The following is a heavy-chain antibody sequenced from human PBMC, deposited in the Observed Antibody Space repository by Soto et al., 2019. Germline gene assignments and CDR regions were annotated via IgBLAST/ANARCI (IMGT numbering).Heavy chain of an antibody. D-gene: IGHD2-2*01. CDR3: AREDSIIIPAVSDF. J-gene: IGHJ4*02. CDR2: VSKSDYT. CDR1: GFPFNNYG. V-gene: IGHV3-21*01. Sequence: GGSLRLSCTVSGFPFNNYGINWVRQAPGKGLEWVSSVSKSDYTYYSDSVKGRFTISRDNAKNSVSLRMNTLRVEDTAVYYCAREDSIIIPAVSDFWGQGTLVTVSS.